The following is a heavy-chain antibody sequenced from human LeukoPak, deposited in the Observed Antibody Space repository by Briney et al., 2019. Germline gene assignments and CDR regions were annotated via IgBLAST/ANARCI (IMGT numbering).Heavy chain of an antibody. D-gene: IGHD6-13*01. CDR2: INPNSGGT. J-gene: IGHJ3*02. V-gene: IGHV1-2*02. CDR1: GYTFTGYY. CDR3: ARLGAAAQYRDAFDI. Sequence: ASVKVSCKASGYTFTGYYMHWVRQAPGQGLEWMGWINPNSGGTNYAQKFQGRVTMTRDTPISTAYMELSRLRSGDTAVYYCARLGAAAQYRDAFDIWGQGTMVTVSS.